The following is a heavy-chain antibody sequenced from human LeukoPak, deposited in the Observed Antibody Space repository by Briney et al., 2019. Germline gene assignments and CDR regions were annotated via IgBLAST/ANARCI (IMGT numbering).Heavy chain of an antibody. CDR2: IYYSGST. J-gene: IGHJ4*02. Sequence: SETLSLTCTVSGGSISSYYWSWIRQPPGKGLEWIGYIYYSGSTYYNPSLRSRVTISVDTSKNQFSLKLSSVTAADTAVYYCAREAGMGMVVDYWGQGTLVTVSS. D-gene: IGHD6-13*01. CDR3: AREAGMGMVVDY. CDR1: GGSISSYY. V-gene: IGHV4-59*12.